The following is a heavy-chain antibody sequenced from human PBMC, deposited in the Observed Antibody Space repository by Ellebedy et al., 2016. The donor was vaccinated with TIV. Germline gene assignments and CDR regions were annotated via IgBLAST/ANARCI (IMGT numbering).Heavy chain of an antibody. V-gene: IGHV4-39*01. J-gene: IGHJ4*02. CDR3: ARQRGCSSNSCYYYFDY. D-gene: IGHD2-2*01. CDR2: IYYSGST. CDR1: GGSISSSSYY. Sequence: MPSETLSLTCTVSGGSISSSSYYWGWIRQPPGKGLEWIGSIYYSGSTYYNPSLKSRVTISVDTSNNQFSLKLSSVTAADTAVYYCARQRGCSSNSCYYYFDYWGQGTLVTVSS.